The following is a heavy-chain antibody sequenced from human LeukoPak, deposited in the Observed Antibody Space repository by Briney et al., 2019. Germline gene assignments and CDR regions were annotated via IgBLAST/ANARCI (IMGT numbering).Heavy chain of an antibody. CDR3: ARERYSGYDWDAFDI. D-gene: IGHD5-12*01. CDR1: GFTFNIYT. V-gene: IGHV3-64*01. CDR2: ISSHGGRT. Sequence: GGSLRLSCAASGFTFNIYTIHWVRQAPGKGLEYVSGISSHGGRTYYANSVKGRFTISRDNSKNTLYLQMGSLRAEDMAVYYCARERYSGYDWDAFDIWGQGTMVTLPS. J-gene: IGHJ3*02.